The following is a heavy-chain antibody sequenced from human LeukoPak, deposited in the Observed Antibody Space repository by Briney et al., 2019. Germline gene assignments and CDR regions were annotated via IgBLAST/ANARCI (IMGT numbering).Heavy chain of an antibody. V-gene: IGHV3-43D*04. D-gene: IGHD4-17*01. CDR1: GFTFDDYT. CDR2: ISWDGGST. CDR3: ARDDYGDYGLDY. J-gene: IGHJ4*02. Sequence: GGSLRLSCAASGFTFDDYTMHWVRQAPGKGLEWVSLISWDGGSTYYADSVKGRFTISRDNSKNSLYLQMNSLRAEDTAVYYCARDDYGDYGLDYWGQGTLVTVSS.